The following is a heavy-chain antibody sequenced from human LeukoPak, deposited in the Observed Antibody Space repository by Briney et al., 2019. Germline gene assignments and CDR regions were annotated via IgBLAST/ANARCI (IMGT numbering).Heavy chain of an antibody. Sequence: SETLSLTCTVSNYSIRSGFLWGWIRQPPGKGLEWIGSFYHSGSTYYNPSLKSRVTISVDTSKNQFSLKLSSVTAADTAVYYCARFWGGLSLYVTDYWGQGTLVTVSS. V-gene: IGHV4-38-2*02. D-gene: IGHD3-16*02. J-gene: IGHJ4*02. CDR3: ARFWGGLSLYVTDY. CDR1: NYSIRSGFL. CDR2: FYHSGST.